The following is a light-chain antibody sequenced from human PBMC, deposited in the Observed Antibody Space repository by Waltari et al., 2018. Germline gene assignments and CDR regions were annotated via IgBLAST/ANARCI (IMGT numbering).Light chain of an antibody. J-gene: IGKJ1*01. V-gene: IGKV3-15*01. CDR2: CAS. Sequence: EIIMTQSPATLSLSPGERATLSCRASQNVSSNLAWYQQKPGQAPTRLIYCASISATGIPARFSGSGSGTQFTLTINSLQSEDSAVYFCQQHNDWPPLTFGQGTKVELK. CDR1: QNVSSN. CDR3: QQHNDWPPLT.